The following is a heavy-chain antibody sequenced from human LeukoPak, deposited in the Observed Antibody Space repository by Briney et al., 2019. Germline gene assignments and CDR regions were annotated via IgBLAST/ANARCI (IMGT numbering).Heavy chain of an antibody. V-gene: IGHV4-34*01. CDR3: ARGEVVVAASRSTGFDP. CDR2: INHSGST. J-gene: IGHJ5*02. CDR1: GGSISTYY. Sequence: PSETLSLTCTVSGGSISTYYWSWIRQPPGKGLEWIGEINHSGSTNYNPSLKSRVTISVDTSKNQFSLKLSSVTAADTAVYYCARGEVVVAASRSTGFDPWGQGTLVTVSS. D-gene: IGHD2-15*01.